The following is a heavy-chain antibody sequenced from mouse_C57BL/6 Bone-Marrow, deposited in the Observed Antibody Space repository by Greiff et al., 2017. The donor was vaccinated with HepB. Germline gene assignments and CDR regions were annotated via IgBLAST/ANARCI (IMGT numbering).Heavy chain of an antibody. Sequence: EVQRVESVAELVRPGASVKLSCTASGFNIKNTYMHWVKQRPEQGLEWIGRIDPANGNTKYAPKFQGKATITADTSSNTAYLQLSSLTSEDTAIYYCAQGPNYYGSRGGFAYWGQGTLVTVSA. CDR3: AQGPNYYGSRGGFAY. CDR2: IDPANGNT. J-gene: IGHJ3*01. D-gene: IGHD1-1*01. V-gene: IGHV14-3*01. CDR1: GFNIKNTY.